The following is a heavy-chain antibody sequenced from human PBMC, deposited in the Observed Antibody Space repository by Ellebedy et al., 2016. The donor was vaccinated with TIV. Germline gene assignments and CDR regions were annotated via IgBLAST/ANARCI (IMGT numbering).Heavy chain of an antibody. CDR3: ARWEHGGAYFDY. D-gene: IGHD1-26*01. V-gene: IGHV6-1*01. Sequence: SQTLSLTGXISGDSVSTNSFAWNWIRQSPSRGLEWLGRTYYRSKWINDYAVSVKSRITISPDTSKNQFSLQLNSVTPEDTAVYYCARWEHGGAYFDYWGQGALVTVSS. CDR1: GDSVSTNSFA. CDR2: TYYRSKWIN. J-gene: IGHJ4*02.